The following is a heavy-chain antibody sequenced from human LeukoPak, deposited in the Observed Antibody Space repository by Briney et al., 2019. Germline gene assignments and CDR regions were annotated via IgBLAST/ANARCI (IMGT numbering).Heavy chain of an antibody. V-gene: IGHV4-34*01. D-gene: IGHD3-10*01. Sequence: SETLSLTCTVYGGSFSGYSWNWIRQPPVKGLEWIGEINHSGGTNYNPSLKTRVTISVDTSKKQFSLKLSSVTAADTAVYHCARGVDYYGVWGQGTLVTVSS. CDR2: INHSGGT. CDR1: GGSFSGYS. J-gene: IGHJ4*02. CDR3: ARGVDYYGV.